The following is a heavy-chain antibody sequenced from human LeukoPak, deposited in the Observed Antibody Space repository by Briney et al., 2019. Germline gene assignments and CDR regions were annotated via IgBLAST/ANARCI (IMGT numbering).Heavy chain of an antibody. CDR3: AIYTAMAYYFDY. J-gene: IGHJ4*02. CDR1: GGSLSSGDYY. CDR2: IYYSGST. D-gene: IGHD5-18*01. V-gene: IGHV4-30-4*01. Sequence: PSQTLSLTCTVSGGSLSSGDYYWRWLRQPPGTGLEWIGYIYYSGSTYYNPSLKSRVTISVDTSKNQFSLKLSSVTAADTAVYYCAIYTAMAYYFDYWGQGTLVTVSS.